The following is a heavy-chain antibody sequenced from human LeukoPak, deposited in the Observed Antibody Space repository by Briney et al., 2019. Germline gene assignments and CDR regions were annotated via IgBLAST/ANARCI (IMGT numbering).Heavy chain of an antibody. V-gene: IGHV4-4*07. CDR1: GGSTSSYY. Sequence: SETPSLTCTVSGGSTSSYYWSWIRQPAGKGLEWIGRIYTSGSTNYNPSLKSRVTISVDKSKNQFSLKLSSVTAADTAVYYCARVKYQLLFGWYFDLWGRGTLVTVSS. CDR3: ARVKYQLLFGWYFDL. J-gene: IGHJ2*01. CDR2: IYTSGST. D-gene: IGHD2-2*01.